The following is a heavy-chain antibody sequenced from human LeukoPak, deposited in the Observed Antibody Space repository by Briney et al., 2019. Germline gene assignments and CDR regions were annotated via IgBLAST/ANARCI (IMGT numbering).Heavy chain of an antibody. Sequence: PSGTLSLTCAVYGGSFSGYYWSWIRQPPGKGLEWIGEINHSGSTNYNPSLKSRVTISVDTSKNQFSLKLSSVTAADTAVYYCARIGVVVVAATSYYYYYMDVRGKGTTVTVSS. J-gene: IGHJ6*03. CDR1: GGSFSGYY. CDR2: INHSGST. D-gene: IGHD2-15*01. CDR3: ARIGVVVVAATSYYYYYMDV. V-gene: IGHV4-34*01.